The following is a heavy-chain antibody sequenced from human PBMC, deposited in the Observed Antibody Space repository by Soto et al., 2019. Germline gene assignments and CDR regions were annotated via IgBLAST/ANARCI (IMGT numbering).Heavy chain of an antibody. D-gene: IGHD2-15*01. J-gene: IGHJ4*02. V-gene: IGHV3-23*04. Sequence: DEQLVESGGDLVQPGGSLRLSCAASGFVFRTNAMNWVRQRPGQGLEWVSAIRGGGDNTDYADSVKGRFSISRDNSKNALFQQMNSLRAEGMAMYYCASLKIYCPGETCYSGYHDYWGQGDLGTVSS. CDR3: ASLKIYCPGETCYSGYHDY. CDR1: GFVFRTNA. CDR2: IRGGGDNT.